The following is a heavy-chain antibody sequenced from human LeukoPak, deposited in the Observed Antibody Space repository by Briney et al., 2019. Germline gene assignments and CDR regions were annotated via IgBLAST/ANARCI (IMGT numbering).Heavy chain of an antibody. CDR3: ARQSGYCSSTSFRPYGMDV. J-gene: IGHJ6*02. CDR2: IYPGDSDT. Sequence: GESLKISRKGSGYCFPSYWIGWVRQMPGKGLEWMGIIYPGDSDTRYSPSFQGQVTISADKSISTAYLQWSSLKASDTAMYYCARQSGYCSSTSFRPYGMDVWGQGTTVTVSS. V-gene: IGHV5-51*01. CDR1: GYCFPSYW. D-gene: IGHD2-2*01.